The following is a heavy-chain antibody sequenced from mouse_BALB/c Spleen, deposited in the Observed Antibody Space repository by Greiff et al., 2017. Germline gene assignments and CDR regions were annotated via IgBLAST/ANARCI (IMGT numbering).Heavy chain of an antibody. Sequence: VQLKESGPGLVKPSQSLSLTCTVTGYSITSDYAWNWIRQFPGNKLEWMGYISYSGSTSYNPSLKSRISITRDTSKNQFFLQLNSVTTEDTATYYCARGTHYDYDDWFAYWGQGTLVTVSA. J-gene: IGHJ3*01. CDR3: ARGTHYDYDDWFAY. V-gene: IGHV3-2*02. D-gene: IGHD2-4*01. CDR1: GYSITSDYA. CDR2: ISYSGST.